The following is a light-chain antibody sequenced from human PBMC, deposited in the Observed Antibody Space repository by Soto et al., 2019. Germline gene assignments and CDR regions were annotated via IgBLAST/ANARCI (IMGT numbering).Light chain of an antibody. V-gene: IGKV3-20*01. J-gene: IGKJ4*01. Sequence: EIVLTQSPGTLSLSPGERATLSCRASQSVSSSYLAWYQQKPGQAPRLLIYGASSRATGIPDRFSGSGSGTEFTLTISRLEPEDFAVYYCQKYGSSPPFTFGRGTKEEIK. CDR2: GAS. CDR3: QKYGSSPPFT. CDR1: QSVSSSY.